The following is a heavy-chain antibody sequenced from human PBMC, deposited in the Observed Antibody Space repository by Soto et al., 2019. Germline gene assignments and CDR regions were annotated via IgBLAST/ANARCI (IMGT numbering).Heavy chain of an antibody. V-gene: IGHV1-69*02. D-gene: IGHD2-15*01. CDR3: ARAPCSGGSCYHFDY. CDR1: GGTFSSYT. Sequence: GASVKVSCKASGGTFSSYTISWVRQAPGQGLEWMGRIIPILGIANYAQKFQGRVTITADKSTSTAYMELSSLRSEDTAVYYCARAPCSGGSCYHFDYWGQGTLVTVSS. J-gene: IGHJ4*02. CDR2: IIPILGIA.